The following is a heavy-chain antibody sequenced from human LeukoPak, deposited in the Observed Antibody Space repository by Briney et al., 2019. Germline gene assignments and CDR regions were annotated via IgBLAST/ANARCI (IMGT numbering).Heavy chain of an antibody. Sequence: GGSLRLSCAASGFSFYYYAMRWVRQAPGKGLEWLSEISGGGENTNYADSVKGRFTISRDNSKNTLYLQMNSLRAEDTAVYYCAKVSVPGWYGPIDYWGQGTLVTVSS. CDR2: ISGGGENT. CDR3: AKVSVPGWYGPIDY. CDR1: GFSFYYYA. V-gene: IGHV3-23*01. D-gene: IGHD6-19*01. J-gene: IGHJ4*02.